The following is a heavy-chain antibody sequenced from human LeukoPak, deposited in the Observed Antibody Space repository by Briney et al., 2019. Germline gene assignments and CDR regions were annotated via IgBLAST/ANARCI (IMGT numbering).Heavy chain of an antibody. CDR2: INPSGGST. D-gene: IGHD6-13*01. V-gene: IGHV1-46*01. CDR3: ARDAFSSSSWPGGAFDI. Sequence: ASVKVSCKASGYTFTSYYMHWVRQAPGQGLEWMGIINPSGGSTSYAQKFQGRVTMTRDTSTSTVYMELSSLRSEDTAVYYCARDAFSSSSWPGGAFDIWGQGTMVTVSS. CDR1: GYTFTSYY. J-gene: IGHJ3*02.